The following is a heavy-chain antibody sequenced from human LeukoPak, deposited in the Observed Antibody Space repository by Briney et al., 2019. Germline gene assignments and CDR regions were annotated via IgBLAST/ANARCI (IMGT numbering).Heavy chain of an antibody. V-gene: IGHV4-59*12. CDR3: AGRRIVTTRGGNWFDP. J-gene: IGHJ5*02. D-gene: IGHD5-12*01. Sequence: SETLSLTCTVSGGSISSYYWSWIRQPPGKGLEWIGYIYYSGSTNYNPSLKSRVTMSVDTSKNQFSLKLSSVTAADTAVYYCAGRRIVTTRGGNWFDPWGQGTLVTVSS. CDR2: IYYSGST. CDR1: GGSISSYY.